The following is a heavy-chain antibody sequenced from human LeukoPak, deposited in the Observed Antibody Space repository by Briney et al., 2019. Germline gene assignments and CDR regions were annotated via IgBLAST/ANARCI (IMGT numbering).Heavy chain of an antibody. CDR2: INWSGGST. Sequence: GSLRLSCTASGFAFAEHGMSWVRQVPGKGLEWVSGINWSGGSTGYADPLRGRFTISRDNAKDSLYLQMDSLRAEDTALYYCARAPITSPFYFDYWGQGTLVTVSS. J-gene: IGHJ4*02. CDR1: GFAFAEHG. V-gene: IGHV3-20*04. CDR3: ARAPITSPFYFDY. D-gene: IGHD2-2*01.